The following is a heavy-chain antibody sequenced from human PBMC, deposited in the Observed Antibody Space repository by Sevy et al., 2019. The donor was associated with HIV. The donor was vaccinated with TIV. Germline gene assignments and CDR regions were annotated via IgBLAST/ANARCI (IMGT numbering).Heavy chain of an antibody. CDR1: GFTFSTYA. D-gene: IGHD5-18*01. CDR3: ARDRDPRRYSYGLGMDV. Sequence: GGSLRLSCAASGFTFSTYAMHWVRQAPGKGLEWVAVISYDGSNKYYADSVKGRFTISRDNSKNTLFLQMDSLRAEDTVVYFCARDRDPRRYSYGLGMDVWGQGTTVTVSS. CDR2: ISYDGSNK. J-gene: IGHJ6*02. V-gene: IGHV3-30-3*01.